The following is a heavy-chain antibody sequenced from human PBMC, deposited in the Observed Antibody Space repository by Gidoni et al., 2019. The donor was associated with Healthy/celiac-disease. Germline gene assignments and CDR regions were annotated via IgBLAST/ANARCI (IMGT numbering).Heavy chain of an antibody. CDR3: ARAPRGSQFDY. CDR2: IIPILGIA. D-gene: IGHD3-16*01. V-gene: IGHV1-69*02. CDR1: VCTFSSYT. J-gene: IGHJ4*02. Sequence: QVQLLQSGAEVKKPGSSVNVPCKASVCTFSSYTISWVRQAPGQGLEWMGRIIPILGIANYAQKFQGRVTITADKSTSTAYMELSSLRSEDTAVYYCARAPRGSQFDYWGQGTLVTVSS.